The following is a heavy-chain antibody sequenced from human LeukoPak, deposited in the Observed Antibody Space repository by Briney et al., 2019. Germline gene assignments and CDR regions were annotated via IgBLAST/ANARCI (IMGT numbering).Heavy chain of an antibody. D-gene: IGHD5-12*01. CDR2: TSGSGGNT. Sequence: GGSLRLSCAASGFTLRSYDMSWVRQAPGKGLEWVAATSGSGGNTYYADSVKGRFTISRDDSKNTLYLQMNSLRAEDTAVYYCAKEYSGYDFDYWGQGTLVTVSS. CDR1: GFTLRSYD. CDR3: AKEYSGYDFDY. V-gene: IGHV3-23*01. J-gene: IGHJ4*02.